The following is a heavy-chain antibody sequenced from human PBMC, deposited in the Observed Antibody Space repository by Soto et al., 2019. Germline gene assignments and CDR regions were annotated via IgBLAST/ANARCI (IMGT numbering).Heavy chain of an antibody. CDR2: VSDRGGN. Sequence: HVYLQQWGAGPLNPSETLSLTCAVYGGSVSGYSWTWLRQPPGQGLEWIWEVSDRGGNNYSPSVKCRVTISMDTSKKQFSLRLASVPAADTALYYCARRVAVTYFFDAWGQGELVPVSS. V-gene: IGHV4-34*01. CDR3: ARRVAVTYFFDA. J-gene: IGHJ4*02. CDR1: GGSVSGYS. D-gene: IGHD4-17*01.